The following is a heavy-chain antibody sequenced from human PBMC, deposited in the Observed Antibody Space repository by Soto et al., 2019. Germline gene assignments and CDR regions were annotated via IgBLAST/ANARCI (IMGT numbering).Heavy chain of an antibody. CDR1: GGTFSSYA. CDR2: IIPIFGTA. CDR3: ARDHDGGSGSYDAFDI. Sequence: ASVKVSCKASGGTFSSYAISWVRQAPGQGLEWMGGIIPIFGTANYAQKFQGRVTITADESTSTAYMELSSLRSEDTAVYYCARDHDGGSGSYDAFDIWGQGTMVTVSS. V-gene: IGHV1-69*13. J-gene: IGHJ3*02. D-gene: IGHD3-10*01.